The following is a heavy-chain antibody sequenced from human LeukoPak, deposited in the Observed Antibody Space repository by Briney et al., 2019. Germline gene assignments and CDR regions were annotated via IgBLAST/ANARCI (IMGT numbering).Heavy chain of an antibody. V-gene: IGHV3-7*01. J-gene: IGHJ4*02. Sequence: GGSLRLSCAASGFTFSSYWMSWVRQAPGKGLEWVANIKQDGSEKYYVDSVKGRFTISRDNAKNSLYLQMNSLRAEDTAVYYSARGRDYAYPTLDYWGQGTLVTVSS. CDR1: GFTFSSYW. D-gene: IGHD4-17*01. CDR3: ARGRDYAYPTLDY. CDR2: IKQDGSEK.